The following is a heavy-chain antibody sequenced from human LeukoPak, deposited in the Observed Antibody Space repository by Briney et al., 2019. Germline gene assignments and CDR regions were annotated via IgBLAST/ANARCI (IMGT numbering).Heavy chain of an antibody. CDR1: GFTFSDYY. V-gene: IGHV3-11*01. CDR2: ISSSGSTI. CDR3: AKLCSGGSCYWNY. Sequence: GGSLRLSCAASGFTFSDYYMSWIRQAPGKGLEWVSYISSSGSTIYYADSVKGRFTISRDNSKNTVYLQMNSLRAEDTAVYYCAKLCSGGSCYWNYWGQGTLVTVSS. D-gene: IGHD2-15*01. J-gene: IGHJ4*02.